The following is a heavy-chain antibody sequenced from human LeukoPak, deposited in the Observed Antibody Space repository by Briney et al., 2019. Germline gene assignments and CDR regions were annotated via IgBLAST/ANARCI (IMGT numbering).Heavy chain of an antibody. CDR3: ARDLGYCTSTTCYGGFGY. CDR1: GFTLSSYA. CDR2: ISYDGDNK. D-gene: IGHD2-2*01. J-gene: IGHJ4*02. V-gene: IGHV3-30-3*01. Sequence: GGSLRLSCAASGFTLSSYAMHWVRKAPGKGLEWVAVISYDGDNKYYADSVKGRFTISRDNSKNTLYLQMNSLRAEDTAVYHCARDLGYCTSTTCYGGFGYWGQGTLVTVSS.